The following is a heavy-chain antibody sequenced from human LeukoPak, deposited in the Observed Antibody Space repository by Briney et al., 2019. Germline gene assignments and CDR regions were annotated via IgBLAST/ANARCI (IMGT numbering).Heavy chain of an antibody. Sequence: ASVKVSCKASGGTFSSYAISWVRLAPGQGLEWMGGIIPIFGTANYAQKFQGRVTITADESTSTAYMELSSLRSEDTAVYYCARSPKFIVVVPAAIHNYFDYWGQGTLVTVSS. CDR3: ARSPKFIVVVPAAIHNYFDY. CDR1: GGTFSSYA. D-gene: IGHD2-2*01. J-gene: IGHJ4*02. V-gene: IGHV1-69*13. CDR2: IIPIFGTA.